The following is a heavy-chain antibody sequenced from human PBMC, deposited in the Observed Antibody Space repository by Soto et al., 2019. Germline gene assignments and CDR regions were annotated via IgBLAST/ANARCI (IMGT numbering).Heavy chain of an antibody. J-gene: IGHJ4*02. Sequence: SETLSLTCTVSGGSISSSSHYWGWIRQPPGKGLECIGSIYYSGSTYYNPSLKSRATISVDTSKNHFSLKLTSVTAADTAVYYCASQAGWLIDYWGQGALVTVSS. V-gene: IGHV4-39*02. CDR3: ASQAGWLIDY. CDR1: GGSISSSSHY. D-gene: IGHD6-19*01. CDR2: IYYSGST.